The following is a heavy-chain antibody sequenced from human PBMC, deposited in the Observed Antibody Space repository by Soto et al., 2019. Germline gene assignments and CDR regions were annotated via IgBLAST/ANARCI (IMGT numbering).Heavy chain of an antibody. CDR1: GGSISSYY. J-gene: IGHJ6*02. Sequence: SETLSLTCTVSGGSISSYYWSWIRQPPGKGLEWIGYIYYSGSTNYNHSLKSRVTISVDTSKNQFSLKLSSVTAADTAVYYCAREAIAARAYYYYGMDVWGQGTTVTVSS. CDR2: IYYSGST. V-gene: IGHV4-59*01. CDR3: AREAIAARAYYYYGMDV. D-gene: IGHD6-6*01.